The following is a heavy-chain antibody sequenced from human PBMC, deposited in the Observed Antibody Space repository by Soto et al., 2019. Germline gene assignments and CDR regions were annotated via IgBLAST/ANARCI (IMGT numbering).Heavy chain of an antibody. CDR2: IYYSGST. CDR3: AGDRSVTPNHFDY. Sequence: TLSLTCTVSGGSISSGGYYWSWIRQHPGKGLEWIGYIYYSGSTYYNPSLKSRVTISVDTSKNQFSLKLSSVTAADTAVYYCAGDRSVTPNHFDYWGQGTLVTVSS. D-gene: IGHD4-17*01. V-gene: IGHV4-31*03. J-gene: IGHJ4*02. CDR1: GGSISSGGYY.